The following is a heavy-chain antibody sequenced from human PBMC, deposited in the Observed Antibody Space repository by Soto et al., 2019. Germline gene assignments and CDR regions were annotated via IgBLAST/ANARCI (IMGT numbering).Heavy chain of an antibody. V-gene: IGHV3-30*18. CDR2: ISHDGNVN. CDR3: AKDEYWESHFYYFMDL. D-gene: IGHD2-8*02. Sequence: QVQLVESGGGVVQPGRFLRLSCEASGFTFSSYAMHWVRQAPGKGLEWVAVISHDGNVNYYSESVKGRFTMSRDNSKDTLYLQMDSLRTEDTAVYFCAKDEYWESHFYYFMDLWGKGTPVTVSS. J-gene: IGHJ6*03. CDR1: GFTFSSYA.